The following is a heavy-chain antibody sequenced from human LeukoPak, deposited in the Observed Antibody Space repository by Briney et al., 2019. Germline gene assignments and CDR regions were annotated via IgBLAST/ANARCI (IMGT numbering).Heavy chain of an antibody. D-gene: IGHD1-1*01. J-gene: IGHJ3*02. Sequence: GGSLRLSCAASGFSFRDYYMTWIRQAPGKGLEWVSYISSTGSTTYYADSVKGRFTISRDNAKNSLSLQMNSLRAEDTAVYYCARASNWNDPFFDIRGQGTMVTVSS. CDR2: ISSTGSTT. CDR3: ARASNWNDPFFDI. CDR1: GFSFRDYY. V-gene: IGHV3-11*01.